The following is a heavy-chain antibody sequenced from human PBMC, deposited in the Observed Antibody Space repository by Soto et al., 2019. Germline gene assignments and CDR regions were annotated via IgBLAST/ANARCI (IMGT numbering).Heavy chain of an antibody. CDR1: GYTFTTYG. CDR2: ISAYNGNT. D-gene: IGHD3-3*01. J-gene: IGHJ6*02. CDR3: ARTPWKYAESGFLEWLDYGMDV. V-gene: IGHV1-18*01. Sequence: ASVKVSCKASGYTFTTYGISWVRQAPGQGLEWMGWISAYNGNTNYAQMLQGRVTMTTDTSTSTAYMELRSLRSDDTAVYYCARTPWKYAESGFLEWLDYGMDVWGQGTTVTVSS.